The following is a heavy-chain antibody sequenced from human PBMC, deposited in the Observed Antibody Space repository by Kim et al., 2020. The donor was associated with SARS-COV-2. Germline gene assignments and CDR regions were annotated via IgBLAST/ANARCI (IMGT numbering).Heavy chain of an antibody. J-gene: IGHJ5*02. CDR3: AREASSYYCSGGSCYSWGVYNRNWFDP. Sequence: SETLSLTCAVYGGSFSGYYWSWIRQPPGKGLEWIGEINHSGSTNYNPSLKSRVTISVDTSKNQFSLKLSSVTAADTAVYYCAREASSYYCSGGSCYSWGVYNRNWFDPWGQGTLVTVSS. CDR1: GGSFSGYY. D-gene: IGHD2-15*01. V-gene: IGHV4-34*01. CDR2: INHSGST.